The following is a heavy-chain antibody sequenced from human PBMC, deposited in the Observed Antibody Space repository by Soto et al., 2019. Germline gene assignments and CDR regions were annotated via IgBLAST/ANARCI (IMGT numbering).Heavy chain of an antibody. D-gene: IGHD3-22*01. V-gene: IGHV4-31*03. J-gene: IGHJ4*02. Sequence: PSETLSLTCTVSGGSISSGGYYWSWIRQHPGKGLEWIGYIYYSGSTYYSPSLKSRVTISVDTSKNQFSLKLSSVTAADTAVYYCARDKSYYDSSGYPRFDYWGQGTLVTVSS. CDR1: GGSISSGGYY. CDR2: IYYSGST. CDR3: ARDKSYYDSSGYPRFDY.